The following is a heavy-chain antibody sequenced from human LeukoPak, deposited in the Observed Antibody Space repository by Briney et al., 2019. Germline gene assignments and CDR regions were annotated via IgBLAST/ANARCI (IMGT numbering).Heavy chain of an antibody. Sequence: SVKVSCKASGYTFINHYIRWVRQAPGQGLEWMGGIIPIFGTANYAQKFQGRVTITADESTSTAYMELSSLRSEDTAVYYCASTPPPDIVVVPAATYYMDVWGKGTTVTVSS. J-gene: IGHJ6*03. V-gene: IGHV1-69*13. D-gene: IGHD2-2*01. CDR1: GYTFINHY. CDR2: IIPIFGTA. CDR3: ASTPPPDIVVVPAATYYMDV.